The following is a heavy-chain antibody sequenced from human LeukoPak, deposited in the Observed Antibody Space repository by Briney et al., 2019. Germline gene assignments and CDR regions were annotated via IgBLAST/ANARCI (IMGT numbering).Heavy chain of an antibody. CDR1: GXTFSAYA. D-gene: IGHD3-10*01. V-gene: IGHV3-21*01. Sequence: GGSLRLSCEASGXTFSAYAMTWVRQAPGKGLEWVSAVSGSGGFTTYADSVKGRFTISRDNARNSLYLQMNSLRAEDTAVYYCARDRELPLGGMDVWGQGTTVTVSS. CDR2: VSGSGGFT. J-gene: IGHJ6*02. CDR3: ARDRELPLGGMDV.